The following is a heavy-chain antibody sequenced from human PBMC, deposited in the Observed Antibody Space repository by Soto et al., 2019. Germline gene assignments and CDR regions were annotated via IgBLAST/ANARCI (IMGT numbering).Heavy chain of an antibody. CDR1: GGSISSYY. CDR3: SRGYYDFWSGYSAYYYYMDV. D-gene: IGHD3-3*01. J-gene: IGHJ6*03. V-gene: IGHV4-59*01. CDR2: IYYSEST. Sequence: QVQLHESGPGLVKPSETLSLTCTVSGGSISSYYWSWIRQPPGKGLEWIGYIYYSESTNYNPSLKRRVTIQVDTSTNQCSLKLSDVTAADTSVYYSSRGYYDFWSGYSAYYYYMDVWGKGTTVTVSS.